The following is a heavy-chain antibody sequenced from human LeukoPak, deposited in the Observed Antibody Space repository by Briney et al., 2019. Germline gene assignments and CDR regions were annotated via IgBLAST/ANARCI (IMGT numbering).Heavy chain of an antibody. CDR3: ARDLGYYSSTSCYSAFDI. CDR1: GYTFTSYG. J-gene: IGHJ3*02. D-gene: IGHD2-2*01. V-gene: IGHV1-18*01. Sequence: GASVKVSCKASGYTFTSYGISWVRQAPGQGLEWMGWISAYNGNTNYAQKLQGRVTMTTDTSTSTAYMGLRSLRSDDTAVYYCARDLGYYSSTSCYSAFDIWGQGTMVTVSS. CDR2: ISAYNGNT.